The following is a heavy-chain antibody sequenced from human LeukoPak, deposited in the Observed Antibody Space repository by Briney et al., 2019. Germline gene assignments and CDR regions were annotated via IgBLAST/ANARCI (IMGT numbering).Heavy chain of an antibody. CDR2: IYSGGST. Sequence: SGGSLRLSCAASGFTVSSNYMSWVRQAPREGLEWVSVIYSGGSTYYADSVKGRFTISRDNSKNTLYLQMNSLRAEDTAVYYCARDFNYGSGSNYYYYMDVWGKGTTVTVSS. D-gene: IGHD3-10*01. CDR3: ARDFNYGSGSNYYYYMDV. CDR1: GFTVSSNY. J-gene: IGHJ6*03. V-gene: IGHV3-53*01.